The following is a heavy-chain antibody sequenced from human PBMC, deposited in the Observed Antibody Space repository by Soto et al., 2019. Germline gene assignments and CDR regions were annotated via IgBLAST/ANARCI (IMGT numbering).Heavy chain of an antibody. CDR2: IIPILGIA. V-gene: IGHV1-69*02. CDR1: GGTFSSYT. D-gene: IGHD3-22*01. CDR3: ELAYYYDSSGYKFDY. Sequence: GASVKVSCKASGGTFSSYTISWVRQAPGQGLEWMGRIIPILGIANYAQKFQGRVTITADKSTSTAYMELSSLRSEDTAVYYCELAYYYDSSGYKFDYWGKGTLVTVSS. J-gene: IGHJ4*02.